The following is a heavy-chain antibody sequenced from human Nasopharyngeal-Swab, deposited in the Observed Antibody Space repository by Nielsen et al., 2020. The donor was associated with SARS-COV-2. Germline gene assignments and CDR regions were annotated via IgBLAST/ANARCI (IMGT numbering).Heavy chain of an antibody. J-gene: IGHJ4*02. CDR3: AREGEYGAYDAPDY. V-gene: IGHV1-69*10. CDR2: IVPALGLP. Sequence: SVKVSCKTSGDTFTNSAISWVRQAPAQGLEWMGGIVPALGLPNYAQKFRGRVIISADRSTTTSYLELSSLRSEDTAIYYCAREGEYGAYDAPDYWGQGTLVTVSS. D-gene: IGHD5-12*01. CDR1: GDTFTNSA.